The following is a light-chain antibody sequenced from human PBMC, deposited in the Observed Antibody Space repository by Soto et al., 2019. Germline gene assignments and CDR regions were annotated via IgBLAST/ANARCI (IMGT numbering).Light chain of an antibody. V-gene: IGKV1-5*01. CDR1: QDIDIS. CDR3: QHYDNFSWT. Sequence: DIQLTQSPSTLSASVGDRVTITCRASQDIDISLAWFQQRPGQAPKLLIFADSGLASGVPSTFSGSGSGAEFTLTIGSVQPDDFATYFCQHYDNFSWTVGQGTKV. J-gene: IGKJ1*01. CDR2: ADS.